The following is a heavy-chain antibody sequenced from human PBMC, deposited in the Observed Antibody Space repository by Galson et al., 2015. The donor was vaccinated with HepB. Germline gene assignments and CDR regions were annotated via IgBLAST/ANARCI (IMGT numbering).Heavy chain of an antibody. CDR3: VRDWEGSTCPCMDV. D-gene: IGHD3-10*01. V-gene: IGHV3-53*01. CDR1: GFTGSTNY. Sequence: SLRLSCAVSGFTGSTNYMSWVRQAPGKGLDWVSLIHGAGITRYAESVKGRFTISRDNSKNTMYLQMNSLRAEDTAVYYCVRDWEGSTCPCMDVWGQGTTVSVSS. J-gene: IGHJ6*02. CDR2: IHGAGIT.